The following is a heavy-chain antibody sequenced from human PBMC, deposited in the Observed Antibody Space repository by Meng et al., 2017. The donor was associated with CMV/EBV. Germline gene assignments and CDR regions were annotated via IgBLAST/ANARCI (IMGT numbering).Heavy chain of an antibody. CDR1: GGSFSGYY. D-gene: IGHD2-2*01. V-gene: IGHV4-34*01. CDR3: ARLFGYCGSSCYADC. CDR2: INHSGST. J-gene: IGHJ4*02. Sequence: SETLSLTCAVYGGSFSGYYWSWIRQPPGKGLEWIGEINHSGSTNYNPSLKSRVTISVDTSKNQVSLKLSSVTAADTAVYYCARLFGYCGSSCYADCWGRGTLVTV.